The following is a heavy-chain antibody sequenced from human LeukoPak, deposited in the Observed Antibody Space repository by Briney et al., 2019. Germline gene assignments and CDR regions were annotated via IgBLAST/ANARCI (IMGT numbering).Heavy chain of an antibody. CDR1: GFTFSTYG. CDR2: ISYDGGKK. Sequence: GGSLRLSCAASGFTFSTYGMHGVRRAPGKGLEGVALISYDGGKKYYADSVKGRFTISRDNSKNTLYVQMNSLRAEDTAVYYCAKSWQYSKTWVDYWGQGTLVTVSS. V-gene: IGHV3-30*18. D-gene: IGHD6-6*01. J-gene: IGHJ4*02. CDR3: AKSWQYSKTWVDY.